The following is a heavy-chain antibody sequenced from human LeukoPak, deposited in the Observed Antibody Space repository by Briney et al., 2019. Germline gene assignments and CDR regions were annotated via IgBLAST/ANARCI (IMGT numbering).Heavy chain of an antibody. Sequence: GGSLRLSCAASGFIFSSFTMNCVCQAPGKGLEWVSSISIISSDIYSGDSVQGRFTISRDNAKNSLYLQMNGLRAEDTAVYYCARGSRIVGAPPDYWGQGILVTVSS. J-gene: IGHJ4*02. CDR1: GFIFSSFT. CDR3: ARGSRIVGAPPDY. D-gene: IGHD1-26*01. V-gene: IGHV3-21*01. CDR2: ISIISSDI.